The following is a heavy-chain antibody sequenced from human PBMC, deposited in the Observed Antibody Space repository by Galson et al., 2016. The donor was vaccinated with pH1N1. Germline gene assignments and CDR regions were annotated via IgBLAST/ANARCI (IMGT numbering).Heavy chain of an antibody. CDR3: AKDRSREFLHFPFDAFDV. CDR1: GFTFKNYV. Sequence: SLRLSCATSGFTFKNYVMSWVRQAPGKGLEWVSVTSGRGGNTYYADSVKGRFTISRDNFKNTLYLEMNKLKDDDTAVYYCAKDRSREFLHFPFDAFDVWGQGTMVSVSA. CDR2: TSGRGGNT. J-gene: IGHJ3*01. V-gene: IGHV3-23*01. D-gene: IGHD3-10*01.